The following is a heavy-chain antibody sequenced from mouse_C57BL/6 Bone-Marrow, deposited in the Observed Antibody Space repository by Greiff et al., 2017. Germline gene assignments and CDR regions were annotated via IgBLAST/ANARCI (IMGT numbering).Heavy chain of an antibody. J-gene: IGHJ4*01. CDR3: ARGKSSGYSYAMDY. CDR1: GFTFSSYA. CDR2: ISDGGSYT. Sequence: EVKLEESGGGLVKPGGSLKLSCAASGFTFSSYAMSWVRQTPEKRLEWVATISDGGSYTYYPDNVKGRFTISRDNAKNNLYLQMSHLKSEDTAMYYCARGKSSGYSYAMDYWGKGTSVTVSS. V-gene: IGHV5-4*03. D-gene: IGHD3-2*02.